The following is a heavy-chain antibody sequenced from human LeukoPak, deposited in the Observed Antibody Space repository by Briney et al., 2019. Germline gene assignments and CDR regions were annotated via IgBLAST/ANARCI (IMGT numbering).Heavy chain of an antibody. J-gene: IGHJ4*02. V-gene: IGHV3-21*01. CDR2: IESSSGYI. Sequence: GGSLRLSCAASGFTFGRYTMNWVRQAPGKGLEWVSTIESSSGYIYYADSVKGRFIISRDNAKNSLYLQMNNLGAEDTAVYYCARSGVWSKGPDYWGQGTLVTVSS. CDR3: ARSGVWSKGPDY. D-gene: IGHD1-26*01. CDR1: GFTFGRYT.